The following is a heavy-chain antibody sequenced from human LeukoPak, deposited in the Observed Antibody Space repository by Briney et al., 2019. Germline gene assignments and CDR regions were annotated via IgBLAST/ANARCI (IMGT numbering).Heavy chain of an antibody. D-gene: IGHD3-16*01. CDR2: IYPGDSDT. J-gene: IGHJ4*02. Sequence: GESLKISCKGSGYSFTSYWIGWVRQMPGKGLEWMGIIYPGDSDTRYSPSFQGQVTISADKSISTAYLQWSSLKASDTAMYYCARQDPLYYDYVWGSYSPFDYWGQGTLVTVSS. CDR1: GYSFTSYW. CDR3: ARQDPLYYDYVWGSYSPFDY. V-gene: IGHV5-51*01.